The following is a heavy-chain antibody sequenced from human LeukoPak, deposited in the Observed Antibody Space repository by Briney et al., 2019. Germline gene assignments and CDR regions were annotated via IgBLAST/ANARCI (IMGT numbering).Heavy chain of an antibody. D-gene: IGHD6-19*01. CDR2: INPDSGGT. V-gene: IGHV1-2*02. Sequence: ASVKVSCKASGYTFTGYYIHWVRQAPGQGLEWMGGINPDSGGTKDAQKFQGRVTMTRDTSISTAYMELSRLRSDDTAVYYCVRDGVPVAGTAFDIWGEGTMVTVSS. CDR3: VRDGVPVAGTAFDI. J-gene: IGHJ3*02. CDR1: GYTFTGYY.